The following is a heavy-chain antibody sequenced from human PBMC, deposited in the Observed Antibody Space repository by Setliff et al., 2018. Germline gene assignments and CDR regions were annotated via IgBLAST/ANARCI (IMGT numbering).Heavy chain of an antibody. Sequence: KPSETLSLTCTVSGESIRSNNWWNWVRQPPGKGLEWIGDIYQSGTTNYNPSLKGRVTMSVDTSKNQFSLRLTSVTAADTAVYYCARDRTFYGSGSYYNLYYYYYYYMDVWGKGTTVTVSS. CDR2: IYQSGTT. J-gene: IGHJ6*03. D-gene: IGHD3-10*01. V-gene: IGHV4-4*02. CDR3: ARDRTFYGSGSYYNLYYYYYYYMDV. CDR1: GESIRSNNW.